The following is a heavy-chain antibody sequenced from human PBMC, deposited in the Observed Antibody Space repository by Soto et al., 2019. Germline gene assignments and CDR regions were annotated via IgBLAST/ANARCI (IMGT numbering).Heavy chain of an antibody. J-gene: IGHJ4*02. Sequence: EVQLLESGGGLVQPGGSLRLSCADSGFTFNTYAMRWVRQAPGKGLEWVLAISGRGDSTYYADSVKGRFTISRDNSKNTLYLQMNSLRAEDTAVYYCARRGSGSYYDYWGQGTLVTVSS. CDR2: ISGRGDST. V-gene: IGHV3-23*01. CDR1: GFTFNTYA. D-gene: IGHD1-26*01. CDR3: ARRGSGSYYDY.